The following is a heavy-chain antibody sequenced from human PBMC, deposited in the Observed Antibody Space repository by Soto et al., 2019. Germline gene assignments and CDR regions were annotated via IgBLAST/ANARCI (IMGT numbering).Heavy chain of an antibody. V-gene: IGHV4-4*07. J-gene: IGHJ6*02. Sequence: QVQLQESGPRLVTPSETLTLTCSLSGGSITNHYWGWIRQPPGKGLEFIGRIYPSGRAHYNPSLQSRVTMSVDTSKNQFSLKLSSVTAADTAVYYCARVAPRKLTYPFYGMDVWGQGTPVTVSS. CDR1: GGSITNHY. CDR3: ARVAPRKLTYPFYGMDV. CDR2: IYPSGRA. D-gene: IGHD2-2*01.